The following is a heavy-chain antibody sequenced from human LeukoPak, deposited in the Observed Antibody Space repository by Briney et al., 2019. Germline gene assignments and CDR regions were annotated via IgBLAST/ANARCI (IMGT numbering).Heavy chain of an antibody. J-gene: IGHJ4*02. CDR3: ARDRSSRRHGSYFDDY. CDR2: INPSGGST. D-gene: IGHD3-9*01. Sequence: ASVKVSCKASGYTFTSYYMHWVRQAPGQGLEWMGIINPSGGSTSYAQKFQGRVTMTRDTSTSTVYMELSSLRSEGTAVYYCARDRSSRRHGSYFDDYWGQGTLVTVSS. V-gene: IGHV1-46*01. CDR1: GYTFTSYY.